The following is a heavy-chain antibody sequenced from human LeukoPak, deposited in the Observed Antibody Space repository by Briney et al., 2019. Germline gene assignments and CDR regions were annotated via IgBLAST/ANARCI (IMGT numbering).Heavy chain of an antibody. CDR3: ARGIVAPGYFQH. J-gene: IGHJ1*01. V-gene: IGHV3-7*01. CDR2: IKPDGSEK. Sequence: GGSLRLSCAASGFTFSSYWMSWVRQAPGKGLEWVANIKPDGSEKYYVDSLKGRFTISRDNAQNSLYLQMNSLRAEDTAVYYCARGIVAPGYFQHWGQGTLVTVSS. D-gene: IGHD1-26*01. CDR1: GFTFSSYW.